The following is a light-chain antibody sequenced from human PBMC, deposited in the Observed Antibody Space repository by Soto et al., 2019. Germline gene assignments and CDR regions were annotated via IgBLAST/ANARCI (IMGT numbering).Light chain of an antibody. CDR1: RSNIGASHY. CDR3: QSYGRSMSVV. V-gene: IGLV1-40*01. CDR2: ANS. J-gene: IGLJ2*01. Sequence: QSARTLSPSVAGDPRQRGIVSCSGTRSNIGASHYVHWYQQLPGTAPKVLIYANSNRPSGVPDRFSRSKSGTSASLAITGFQGEEESGYYCQSYGRSMSVVFGVGTKLNVL.